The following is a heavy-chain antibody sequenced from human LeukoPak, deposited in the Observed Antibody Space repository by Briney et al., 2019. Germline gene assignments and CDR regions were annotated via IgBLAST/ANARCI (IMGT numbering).Heavy chain of an antibody. CDR1: GGSISSYY. CDR3: ARGRGSYSSGWHHGSYYFDY. CDR2: IYYSGST. D-gene: IGHD6-19*01. Sequence: SETLSLTCTVSGGSISSYYWSWIRQPPGKGLEWIGYIYYSGSTNYNPSLKSRVTISVDTSKNQFSLKLSSVTAADTAVYYCARGRGSYSSGWHHGSYYFDYWGQGTLVTVSS. V-gene: IGHV4-59*01. J-gene: IGHJ4*02.